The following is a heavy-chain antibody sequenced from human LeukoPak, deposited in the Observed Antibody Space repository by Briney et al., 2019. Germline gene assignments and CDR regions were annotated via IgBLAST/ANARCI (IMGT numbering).Heavy chain of an antibody. D-gene: IGHD3-22*01. V-gene: IGHV4-31*01. J-gene: IGHJ4*02. CDR1: GGSISSGGYY. CDR3: ARVRYYDSSGYHYYFDY. Sequence: SQTLSLTCTVSGGSISSGGYYWSWIRQHPRKGLEWIVYIYYSGSTYYTPSLKSPVSIAVPTSKNQFSLNLSSVTAAYTAVYYCARVRYYDSSGYHYYFDYWGQGTLVTVSS. CDR2: IYYSGST.